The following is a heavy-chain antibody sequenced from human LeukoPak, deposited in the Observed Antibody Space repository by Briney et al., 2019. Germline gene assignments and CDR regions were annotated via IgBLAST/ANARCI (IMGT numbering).Heavy chain of an antibody. D-gene: IGHD1-26*01. CDR2: INPNSGGT. V-gene: IGHV1-2*02. Sequence: ASVKVSCKASGYTFTGYIMHWVRQAPGQGLEWMGWINPNSGGTNYAQKFQGRVTMTRDTSISTAYMELSRLRSDDTALYYCARDRTYSWDLLRNELDYWGQGTLVTVSS. J-gene: IGHJ4*02. CDR1: GYTFTGYI. CDR3: ARDRTYSWDLLRNELDY.